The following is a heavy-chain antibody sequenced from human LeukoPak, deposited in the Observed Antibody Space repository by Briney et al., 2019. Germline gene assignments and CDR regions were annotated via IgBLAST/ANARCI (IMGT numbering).Heavy chain of an antibody. J-gene: IGHJ4*02. CDR1: GGSFSGYY. Sequence: SSETLSLACAVYGGSFSGYYWSWIRQPPGKGLEWIGEINHSGSSNYNPSLKSRVTISVDTSKNQFSLKLSSVTAADTAVYYCARGSDTVTTPNGYDYWGQGTLVTVSS. D-gene: IGHD4-17*01. CDR2: INHSGSS. CDR3: ARGSDTVTTPNGYDY. V-gene: IGHV4-34*01.